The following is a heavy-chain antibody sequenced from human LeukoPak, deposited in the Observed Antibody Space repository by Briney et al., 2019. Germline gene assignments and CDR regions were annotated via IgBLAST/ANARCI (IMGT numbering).Heavy chain of an antibody. CDR1: GFTFSSYW. D-gene: IGHD3-9*01. V-gene: IGHV3-7*01. Sequence: PGGSLRLSCAAPGFTFSSYWMNWVRQAPGKGLECVANINGDGRDKYYVGSVRGRFTISRDNADNALYLQMNSLRGDDTALYYCARGVDSAIDWWGQGTLVTVSS. CDR2: INGDGRDK. J-gene: IGHJ4*02. CDR3: ARGVDSAIDW.